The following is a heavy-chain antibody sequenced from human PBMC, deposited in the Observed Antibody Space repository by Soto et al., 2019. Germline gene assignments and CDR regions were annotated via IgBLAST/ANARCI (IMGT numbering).Heavy chain of an antibody. CDR3: ARGLRFLEWLLEYNWFDP. D-gene: IGHD3-3*01. J-gene: IGHJ5*02. CDR1: GYTFTSYD. CDR2: MNPNSGNT. Sequence: ASVKVSCKAPGYTFTSYDINLVRDAAGQRLEWRVWMNPNSGNTGYAQKFQGRVTMTRNTSISTAYMEMSSLRSEDTAVYYCARGLRFLEWLLEYNWFDPWGQGTLVTVSS. V-gene: IGHV1-8*01.